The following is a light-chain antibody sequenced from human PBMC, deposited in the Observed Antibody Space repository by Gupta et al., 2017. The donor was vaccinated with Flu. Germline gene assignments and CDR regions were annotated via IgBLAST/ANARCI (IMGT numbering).Light chain of an antibody. CDR2: DVN. CDR1: SSNVGDYNH. V-gene: IGLV2-11*01. Sequence: SVTISGTGTSSNVGDYNHVSCYQHRPGKAPKLMIYDVNKRPSVAPDRFSGSNSGNTASLTISVLQAEDEADYYCCSYVGNYNLIFGGGTKLTVL. J-gene: IGLJ2*01. CDR3: CSYVGNYNLI.